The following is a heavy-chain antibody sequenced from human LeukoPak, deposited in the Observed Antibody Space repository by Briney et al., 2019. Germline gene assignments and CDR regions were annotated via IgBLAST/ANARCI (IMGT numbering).Heavy chain of an antibody. CDR3: ARGVTYYDIMLSNNWFDP. J-gene: IGHJ5*02. Sequence: GSLRLSCAASGFTFSSYAMSWVRQAPGKGLEWIGYIYYSGSTNYNPSLKSRVTISVDTSKSQFSLKLSSVTAADTAVYYCARGVTYYDIMLSNNWFDPWGQGTLVTVSS. D-gene: IGHD3-9*01. CDR1: GFTFSSYA. V-gene: IGHV4-59*01. CDR2: IYYSGST.